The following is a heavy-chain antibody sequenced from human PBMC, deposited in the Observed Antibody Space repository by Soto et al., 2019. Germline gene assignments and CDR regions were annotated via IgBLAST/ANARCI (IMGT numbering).Heavy chain of an antibody. D-gene: IGHD6-13*01. CDR3: ARVSSSWGLVNYFDY. J-gene: IGHJ4*02. CDR1: GGSFSGYY. V-gene: IGHV4-34*01. CDR2: ISSSGST. Sequence: PSETLSLTCAVSGGSFSGYYWTWIRQPPGKGLEWIGQISSSGSTTYNPSLKSRVFISIGTSNNQIFLELSSVTAADTAVYYCARVSSSWGLVNYFDYWGQGTLVTVSS.